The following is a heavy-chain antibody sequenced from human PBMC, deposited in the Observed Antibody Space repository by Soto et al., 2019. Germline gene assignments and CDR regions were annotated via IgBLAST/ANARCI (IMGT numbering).Heavy chain of an antibody. D-gene: IGHD3-22*01. V-gene: IGHV3-30-3*01. J-gene: IGHJ4*02. Sequence: HVQLVASGGGVVQSGRSLRLSCAASGFTFSSYAIHWVRQAPGKGLEWVALISYDGSNKYYADSVKGRFTISRDNSKNTLYLQMNTLRAEDTAVYYCARAEGGYYFDSSGYYPKGVDYWGQGTLVTVSS. CDR3: ARAEGGYYFDSSGYYPKGVDY. CDR2: ISYDGSNK. CDR1: GFTFSSYA.